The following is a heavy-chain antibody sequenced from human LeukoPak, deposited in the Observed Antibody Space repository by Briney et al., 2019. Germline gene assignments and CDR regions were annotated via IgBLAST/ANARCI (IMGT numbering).Heavy chain of an antibody. J-gene: IGHJ4*02. CDR3: ARGSDYHGD. Sequence: PSETLSLTCSVSGGSISGNSWTWIRQPAGKGLEWIGRVYSSGNTNYNPSLKSRVTMSVDASKNQVSLRLTSVTAADTAVYYCARGSDYHGDWGQGTLVTVSS. CDR2: VYSSGNT. D-gene: IGHD4-17*01. V-gene: IGHV4-4*07. CDR1: GGSISGNS.